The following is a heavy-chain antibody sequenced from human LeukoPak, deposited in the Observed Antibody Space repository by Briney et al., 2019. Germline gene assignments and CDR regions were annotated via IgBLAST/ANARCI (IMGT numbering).Heavy chain of an antibody. CDR2: IYYSGST. D-gene: IGHD6-19*01. Sequence: KTSETLSLTCTVSGGSISSSSYYWGWIRQPPGKGLEWIGSIYYSGSTYYNPSLKSRVTISVDTSKNQFSLKLSSVTAADTAVYYCARAIGIAVAGPGYRWFDPWGQGTLVTVSS. CDR3: ARAIGIAVAGPGYRWFDP. CDR1: GGSISSSSYY. V-gene: IGHV4-39*07. J-gene: IGHJ5*02.